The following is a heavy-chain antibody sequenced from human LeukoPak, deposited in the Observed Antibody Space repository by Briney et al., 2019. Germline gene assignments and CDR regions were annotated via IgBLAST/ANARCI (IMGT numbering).Heavy chain of an antibody. J-gene: IGHJ4*02. V-gene: IGHV3-23*01. CDR2: ISGSGGST. CDR1: GFTFSSYA. Sequence: GGSMRLACAADGFTFSSYAMSWVRQAPGEGLEWVASISGSGGSTYYADSVKGRFSVSTDNSKNTLFLQMNSLRAADTAVFYCAKRYGDSTGWFFDFWGQGSLVTVSS. CDR3: AKRYGDSTGWFFDF. D-gene: IGHD6-13*01.